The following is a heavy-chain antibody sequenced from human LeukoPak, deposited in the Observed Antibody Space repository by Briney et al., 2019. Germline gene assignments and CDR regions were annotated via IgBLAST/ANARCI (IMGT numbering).Heavy chain of an antibody. Sequence: SSETLSLTCAVYGGSFSGYYWSWIRQPPGKGLEWIGEINHSGSTNYNPSLKSRVTISVDTSKNQFSLKLSSVTAADTAVYYCARDQIAAAGKLNWFDPWGQGTLVNVSS. CDR3: ARDQIAAAGKLNWFDP. V-gene: IGHV4-34*01. CDR2: INHSGST. D-gene: IGHD6-13*01. J-gene: IGHJ5*02. CDR1: GGSFSGYY.